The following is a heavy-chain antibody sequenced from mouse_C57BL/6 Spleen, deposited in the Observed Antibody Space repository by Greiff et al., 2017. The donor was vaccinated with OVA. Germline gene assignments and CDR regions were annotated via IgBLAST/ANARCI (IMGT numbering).Heavy chain of an antibody. V-gene: IGHV14-2*01. J-gene: IGHJ1*03. CDR3: ARDYYGSSPYWYFDV. CDR2: IDPEDGET. D-gene: IGHD1-1*01. Sequence: VQLQQSGAELVKPGASVKLSCTASGFNIKDYYMHWVKQRTEQGLEWIGRIDPEDGETKYAPKFQGKATITADTSSNTSYLLLSSLTSDDTAVYYCARDYYGSSPYWYFDVWGTETTVTVSS. CDR1: GFNIKDYY.